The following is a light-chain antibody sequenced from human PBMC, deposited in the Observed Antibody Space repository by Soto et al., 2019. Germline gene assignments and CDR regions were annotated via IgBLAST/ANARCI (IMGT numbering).Light chain of an antibody. CDR2: AAS. CDR1: QSISIN. V-gene: IGKV3-15*01. Sequence: EIVMTQSPAPLSVSPGERAILSCRASQSISINLAWYQQKPGQAPRLLIYAASNRATGVPARFSGSWSGTEFTLTISSLQSEDFAVYYCQQYNNWITFGQGTRLEIK. CDR3: QQYNNWIT. J-gene: IGKJ5*01.